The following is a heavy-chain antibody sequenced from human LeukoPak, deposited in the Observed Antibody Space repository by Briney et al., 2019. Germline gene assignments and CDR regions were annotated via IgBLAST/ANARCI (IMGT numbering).Heavy chain of an antibody. V-gene: IGHV4-30-2*05. D-gene: IGHD4-17*01. Sequence: PSETLSLTCAVSGGPISSGGYSWSWIRQPPGKGLEWIGYIYHSGSTYYNPSLKSRVTISVDTSKNQFSLKLSSVTAADTAVYYCARVEDYGDYYFDYWGQGTLVTVSS. CDR2: IYHSGST. CDR1: GGPISSGGYS. CDR3: ARVEDYGDYYFDY. J-gene: IGHJ4*02.